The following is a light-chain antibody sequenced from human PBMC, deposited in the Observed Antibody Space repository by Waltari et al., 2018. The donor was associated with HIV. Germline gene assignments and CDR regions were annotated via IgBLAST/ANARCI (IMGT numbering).Light chain of an antibody. Sequence: EVVLTQSPATLSLSPGETATLSCRASQRVDITFLSWYQQKPGQAPRLLIYGASTRVSGISPRFIGSGSGTDFTLTISSLYPEDFAVYYCQQDYNSPGTFGQGTRVEIK. CDR1: QRVDITF. CDR2: GAS. V-gene: IGKV3D-7*01. CDR3: QQDYNSPGT. J-gene: IGKJ1*01.